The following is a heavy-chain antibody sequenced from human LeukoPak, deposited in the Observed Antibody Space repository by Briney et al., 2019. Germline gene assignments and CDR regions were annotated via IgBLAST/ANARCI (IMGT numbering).Heavy chain of an antibody. CDR3: VKVAKYYYGSETYYFFEH. Sequence: PGRSLRLSCAASGFTFDDYAIYWVRQAPGKGLEWVSGISWNSDKTGYADSVKGRFTISRDNAKNSLDLQMNSLRVEDTGIYYCVKVAKYYYGSETYYFFEHWGQGTPVTASS. D-gene: IGHD3-10*01. CDR2: ISWNSDKT. V-gene: IGHV3-9*01. J-gene: IGHJ4*02. CDR1: GFTFDDYA.